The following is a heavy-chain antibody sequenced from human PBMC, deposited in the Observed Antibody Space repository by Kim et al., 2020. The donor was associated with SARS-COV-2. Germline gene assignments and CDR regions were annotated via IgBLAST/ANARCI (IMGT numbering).Heavy chain of an antibody. Sequence: SVKVSCKASGGTFSSYAISWVRQAPGQGLEWMGGIIPIFGTANYAQKFQGRVTITADESTSTAYMELSSLRSEDTAVYYCARGIVVVPAAHGPIKTYYYYYGMDVWGQGTTVTVSS. CDR2: IIPIFGTA. CDR3: ARGIVVVPAAHGPIKTYYYYYGMDV. CDR1: GGTFSSYA. V-gene: IGHV1-69*13. J-gene: IGHJ6*02. D-gene: IGHD2-2*01.